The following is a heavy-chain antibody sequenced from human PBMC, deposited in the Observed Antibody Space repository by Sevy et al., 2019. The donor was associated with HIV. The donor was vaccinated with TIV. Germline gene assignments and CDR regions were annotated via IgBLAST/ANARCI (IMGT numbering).Heavy chain of an antibody. CDR1: GASMSPYF. Sequence: SETLSLTCTVSGASMSPYFWNWIRHFPGRGLEWIGSISHSGNTHYNPSLNSRVSMSLDTSQNQVSLKMTSVTAADTAIYYCARNHYYDSLGYGIDAFDIWGQGTPVTVSS. D-gene: IGHD3-22*01. CDR3: ARNHYYDSLGYGIDAFDI. J-gene: IGHJ3*02. V-gene: IGHV4-59*01. CDR2: ISHSGNT.